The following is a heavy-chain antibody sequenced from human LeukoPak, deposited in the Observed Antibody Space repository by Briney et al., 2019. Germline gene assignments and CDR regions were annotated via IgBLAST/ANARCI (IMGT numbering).Heavy chain of an antibody. CDR2: ISGSGDFI. CDR1: GFTFSSYW. D-gene: IGHD1-26*01. V-gene: IGHV3-48*01. J-gene: IGHJ4*02. Sequence: GGSLRLSCAASGFTFSSYWMSWVRQAPGKGLEWVSYISGSGDFIYYADSVKGRFTISRDNTKNSLILQMNSLRVEDTAIYYCARDPYSGSYRLDYWGQGTLVTVSS. CDR3: ARDPYSGSYRLDY.